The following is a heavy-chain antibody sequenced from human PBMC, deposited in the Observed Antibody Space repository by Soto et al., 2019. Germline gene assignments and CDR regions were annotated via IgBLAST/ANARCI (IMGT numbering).Heavy chain of an antibody. J-gene: IGHJ4*02. Sequence: QVQLVQSGAEVKKPGASVRVSCATSGYRFTTYYIHWVRQAPGQGLEWMGRINLDTGGTTYAQKFQGRVTMTRDTSISTAFMEVSSLKSDYTALYYCARDGNFAFRGYSFAFDFWGQGTLVTVSS. CDR1: GYRFTTYY. CDR3: ARDGNFAFRGYSFAFDF. D-gene: IGHD5-18*01. CDR2: INLDTGGT. V-gene: IGHV1-2*06.